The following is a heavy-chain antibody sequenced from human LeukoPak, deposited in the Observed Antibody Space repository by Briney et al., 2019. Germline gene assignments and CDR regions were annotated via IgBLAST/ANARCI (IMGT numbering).Heavy chain of an antibody. D-gene: IGHD3-3*01. CDR1: GDSISHYY. CDR3: ARFRGDFWSRYFDY. Sequence: SETLSLTCTVSGDSISHYYWNWFRQPAGKGLEWIGRLYGSGTTSYNPSLKSRVSMSLDTPKNQFSLKLSSVTAADTAVYYCARFRGDFWSRYFDYWGRGTLVTVSS. V-gene: IGHV4-4*07. CDR2: LYGSGTT. J-gene: IGHJ4*02.